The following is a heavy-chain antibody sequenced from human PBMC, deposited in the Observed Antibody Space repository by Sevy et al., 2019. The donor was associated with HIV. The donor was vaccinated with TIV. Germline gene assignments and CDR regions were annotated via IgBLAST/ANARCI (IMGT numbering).Heavy chain of an antibody. CDR2: FYTGSKT. CDR3: ARDKNAYYYSLDV. CDR1: GFPVSSSY. V-gene: IGHV3-53*01. Sequence: GSLRLSCAVSGFPVSSSYMNWVRQAPGKGLEWVSVFYTGSKTDYADSVKGRFTMSRDNSKNTLYLQMNGLRAEDTAVYYCARDKNAYYYSLDVWGQGTTVTVSS. J-gene: IGHJ6*02.